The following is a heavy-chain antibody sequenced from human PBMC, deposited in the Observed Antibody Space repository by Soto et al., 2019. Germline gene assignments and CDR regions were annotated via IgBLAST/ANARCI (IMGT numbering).Heavy chain of an antibody. CDR1: GYIFTSHY. Sequence: ASVKVSCKASGYIFTSHYMHWVRQAPGQGLEWMGVINPTGGSTSYAQKFQGRVTMTRDTSTSTVYMELSSLRFEDTAVYYCARAIVGPTTTGWLDPWGQGTLVTVSS. D-gene: IGHD1-26*01. CDR2: INPTGGST. CDR3: ARAIVGPTTTGWLDP. V-gene: IGHV1-46*01. J-gene: IGHJ5*02.